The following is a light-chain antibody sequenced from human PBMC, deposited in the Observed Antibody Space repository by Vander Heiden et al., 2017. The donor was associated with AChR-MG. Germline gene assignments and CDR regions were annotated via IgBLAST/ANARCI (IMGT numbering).Light chain of an antibody. V-gene: IGKV1-33*01. CDR3: QQYDNLPTWT. J-gene: IGKJ1*01. CDR1: QDISNY. CDR2: DAS. Sequence: DIQMTQSPSSLSASVGDRVTITCQASQDISNYLNWYQQKPGKAPKLLIYDASNLETGVPSRFSGSGSGTDFTFTISSLQPGDIATYYCQQYDNLPTWTFGQGTKVEIK.